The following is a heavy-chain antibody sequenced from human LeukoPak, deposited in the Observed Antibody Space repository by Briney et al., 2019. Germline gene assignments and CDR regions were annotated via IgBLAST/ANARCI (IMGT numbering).Heavy chain of an antibody. CDR1: GGSFCGYY. D-gene: IGHD2-15*01. Sequence: SETLSLTCAVYGGSFCGYYWSWIRQPPGKGLEWIGEINHSGSTNYNPSLKSRVTISVDTSKNQFSLKLSSVTAADTAVYYCARCRTGGFDYWGQGTLVTVSS. V-gene: IGHV4-34*01. CDR2: INHSGST. J-gene: IGHJ4*02. CDR3: ARCRTGGFDY.